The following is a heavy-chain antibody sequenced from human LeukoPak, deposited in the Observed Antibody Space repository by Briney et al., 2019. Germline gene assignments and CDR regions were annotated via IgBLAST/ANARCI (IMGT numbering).Heavy chain of an antibody. Sequence: GGSLRLSCAASGFTFSSYWMHWVRQAPGKGLVWVSRIDGDGSSTSYADSVKGRFTISRDNAKNTLYLQMNSLRAEDTAVYYCAPDLRGSASSLDDWGQGTLVTVSS. D-gene: IGHD6-25*01. CDR1: GFTFSSYW. V-gene: IGHV3-74*01. CDR2: IDGDGSST. CDR3: APDLRGSASSLDD. J-gene: IGHJ4*02.